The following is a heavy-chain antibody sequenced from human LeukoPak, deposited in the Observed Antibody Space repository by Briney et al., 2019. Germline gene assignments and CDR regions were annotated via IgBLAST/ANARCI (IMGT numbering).Heavy chain of an antibody. J-gene: IGHJ5*02. D-gene: IGHD2-15*01. Sequence: GASVKVSCKASGYTFTSYYMHWVRQAPGQGLEWMGIINPSGGSTSHAQKFQGRVTMTRDTSTSTVYMELSSLRSEDTAVYYCARGRKDRYCSGGSCYSVWFDPWGQGTLVTVSS. CDR1: GYTFTSYY. CDR3: ARGRKDRYCSGGSCYSVWFDP. V-gene: IGHV1-46*01. CDR2: INPSGGST.